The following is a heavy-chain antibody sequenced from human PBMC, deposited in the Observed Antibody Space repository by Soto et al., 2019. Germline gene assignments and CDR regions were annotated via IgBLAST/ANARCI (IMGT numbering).Heavy chain of an antibody. CDR2: IYYSGST. J-gene: IGHJ5*02. D-gene: IGHD6-13*01. CDR1: GGSISGSSYY. V-gene: IGHV4-39*01. CDR3: ARPVRAAAGTIWFDP. Sequence: SETLSLTCTVSGGSISGSSYYWGWIRQPPGKGLEWIGSIYYSGSTYYNPSLKSRVTISVDTSKNQFSLKLSSVTAADTAVYYCARPVRAAAGTIWFDPWGQGTLVTVSS.